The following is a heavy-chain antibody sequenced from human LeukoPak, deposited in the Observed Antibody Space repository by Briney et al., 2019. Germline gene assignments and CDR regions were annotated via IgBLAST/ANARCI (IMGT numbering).Heavy chain of an antibody. CDR2: VYMNGNS. CDR1: GGSISSYY. V-gene: IGHV4-4*07. Sequence: PSETLSLTCTVSGGSISSYYWSWIRQPAGKRLDWIGRVYMNGNSNYNPSLKSRVTMSVDASKNQFSLKLSSVTAADTAMYYCARSYSGSWSDYWGQGTLVTVSS. J-gene: IGHJ4*02. D-gene: IGHD6-13*01. CDR3: ARSYSGSWSDY.